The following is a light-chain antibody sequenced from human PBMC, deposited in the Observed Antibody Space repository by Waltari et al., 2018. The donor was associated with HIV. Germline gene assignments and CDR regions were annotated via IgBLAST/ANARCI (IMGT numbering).Light chain of an antibody. V-gene: IGKV3-20*01. CDR2: GAS. J-gene: IGKJ3*01. CDR3: QQYGDSPFT. Sequence: EIVLTQSPDTLSLYPEQRATHSCRASQTVISNYLSWYQQKPGQAPRLLVYGASTRAAGIADRFSGSGSGTDFTLIISRVEPEDSAVFYCQQYGDSPFTFGPGTKVEIK. CDR1: QTVISNY.